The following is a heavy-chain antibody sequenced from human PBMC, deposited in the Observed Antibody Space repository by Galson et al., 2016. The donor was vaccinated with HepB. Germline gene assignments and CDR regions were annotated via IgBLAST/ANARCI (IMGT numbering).Heavy chain of an antibody. CDR3: ARGQAPAARGYNWSDP. V-gene: IGHV4-34*01. D-gene: IGHD2-2*01. J-gene: IGHJ5*02. Sequence: SETLSLTCGVFGASFSDYYWNWIRQPPGKGLEWLGESNHRGSTNYNPSLKSRVTVSVDPSKNQFSLKLTSVTAADTAVYYCARGQAPAARGYNWSDPWGQGIRVTVSS. CDR1: GASFSDYY. CDR2: SNHRGST.